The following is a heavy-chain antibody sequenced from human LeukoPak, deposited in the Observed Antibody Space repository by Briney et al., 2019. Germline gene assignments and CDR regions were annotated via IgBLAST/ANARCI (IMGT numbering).Heavy chain of an antibody. J-gene: IGHJ5*02. V-gene: IGHV1-18*01. CDR3: ARIGCSSTSCYGNSVDP. D-gene: IGHD2-2*01. Sequence: ASVKVSCKASGYSFTNYGFNWVRQAPGQGLEWMGWISTYNGNTLYAQKFQGRVTMTTDTSTSTAYMELRSLRYDDTAVYYCARIGCSSTSCYGNSVDPWGQGTLVTVSS. CDR2: ISTYNGNT. CDR1: GYSFTNYG.